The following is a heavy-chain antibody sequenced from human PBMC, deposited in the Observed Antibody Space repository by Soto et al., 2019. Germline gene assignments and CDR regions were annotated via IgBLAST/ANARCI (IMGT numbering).Heavy chain of an antibody. D-gene: IGHD3-22*01. Sequence: TLSLTCTVHNGSMDTSGHYWRWIRQSPERGLEWIGHFYHSGSTYYSPSLRSRASISNDLSKNQFFLELSSVTGADTAVYFCARIYWLRDSSGYHHPFDYWGLGTLVTVSS. CDR3: ARIYWLRDSSGYHHPFDY. CDR2: FYHSGST. CDR1: NGSMDTSGHY. J-gene: IGHJ4*02. V-gene: IGHV4-30-4*01.